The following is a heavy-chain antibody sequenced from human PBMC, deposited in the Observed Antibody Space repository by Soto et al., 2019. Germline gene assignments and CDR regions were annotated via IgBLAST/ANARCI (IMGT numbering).Heavy chain of an antibody. V-gene: IGHV3-48*01. D-gene: IGHD6-13*01. CDR3: ALRAGPL. CDR1: GFTFSTYS. Sequence: GGSLRLSCAASGFTFSTYSMNWVRQAPGKGLEWISYISSSNTIYYADSVKGRFTISRDNAKNSLYLQMNSLRAEDTAVYYCALRAGPLGGQGTLVTVSS. CDR2: ISSSNTI. J-gene: IGHJ4*02.